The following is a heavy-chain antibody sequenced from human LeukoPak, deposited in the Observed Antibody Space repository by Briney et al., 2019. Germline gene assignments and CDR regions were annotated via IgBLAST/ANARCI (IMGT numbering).Heavy chain of an antibody. CDR3: ARDRGYSTFDY. J-gene: IGHJ4*02. CDR1: GFTFSCYW. CDR2: IKEDGGEK. V-gene: IGHV3-7*01. D-gene: IGHD4-23*01. Sequence: GGSLRLSCAASGFTFSCYWMSWVRQAPGKGLEWVANIKEDGGEKNYVDSVKGRFTISRDNAKNSLYLQMNSLRAEDTAVYYCARDRGYSTFDYWGQGTLVTVSS.